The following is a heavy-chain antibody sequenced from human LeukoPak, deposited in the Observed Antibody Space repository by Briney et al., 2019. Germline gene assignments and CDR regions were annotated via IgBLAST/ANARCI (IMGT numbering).Heavy chain of an antibody. J-gene: IGHJ5*02. CDR3: ARTTEDCSSTSCYQYWFDP. Sequence: PSETLSLTCTVSGGSISSSSYYWGWIRQPPGKGLEWIGYIYYTGSTNYNPSLNSRVTISVDTSKNQFSLKLNSVTAADTAVYYCARTTEDCSSTSCYQYWFDPWGQGTLVTVSS. CDR2: IYYTGST. CDR1: GGSISSSSYY. V-gene: IGHV4-61*05. D-gene: IGHD2-2*01.